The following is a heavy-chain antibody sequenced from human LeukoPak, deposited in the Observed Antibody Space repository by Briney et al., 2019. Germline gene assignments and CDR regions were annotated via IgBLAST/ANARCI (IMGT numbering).Heavy chain of an antibody. J-gene: IGHJ4*02. Sequence: GESLRLSCAASGFTISTHAMHWVRQAPGKGLEYVSTISSNGDVTYYTNSVEGRFTISRDNSKNTLYLQMGSLRAEDMAVYYRAREGSSSWYRFLDYWGQGTLVTVSS. CDR1: GFTISTHA. D-gene: IGHD6-13*01. CDR2: ISSNGDVT. V-gene: IGHV3-64*01. CDR3: AREGSSSWYRFLDY.